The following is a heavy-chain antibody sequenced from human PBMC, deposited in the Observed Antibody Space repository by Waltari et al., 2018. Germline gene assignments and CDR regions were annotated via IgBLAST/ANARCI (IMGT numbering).Heavy chain of an antibody. J-gene: IGHJ4*01. CDR3: TTLDAPWGG. Sequence: EVQMVESGGGSVKPGDSLRLSCVASGFGFTAAWLTWVRQAPGKGLEWVGRMKSQNDGGTTDFAASVRGRFSISRDDSQTMVFLQMNSLRVEDTALYYCTTLDAPWGGWGHGTLVTVSS. CDR2: MKSQNDGGTT. CDR1: GFGFTAAW. D-gene: IGHD7-27*01. V-gene: IGHV3-15*01.